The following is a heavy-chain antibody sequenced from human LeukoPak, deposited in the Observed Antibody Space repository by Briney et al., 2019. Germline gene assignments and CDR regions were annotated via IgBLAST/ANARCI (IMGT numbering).Heavy chain of an antibody. CDR3: ARLSSSSWPDYYYYMDV. Sequence: SQTLSLTCTVSGGSISGGGYYWSWIRQHPGKGREWIGYIYYSGSTYDNPALKSRVTISVDTSKTQFSLKLSSVTAADTAVYYCARLSSSSWPDYYYYMDVWGKGTTVTVSS. CDR2: IYYSGST. CDR1: GGSISGGGYY. V-gene: IGHV4-31*03. D-gene: IGHD6-13*01. J-gene: IGHJ6*03.